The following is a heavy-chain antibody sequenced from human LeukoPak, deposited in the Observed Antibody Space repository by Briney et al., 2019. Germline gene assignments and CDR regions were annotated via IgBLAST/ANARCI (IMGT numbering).Heavy chain of an antibody. V-gene: IGHV4-59*01. D-gene: IGHD1-26*01. Sequence: SETLSLICAVSGGSLNIYYWSWIRQPPGKGLQWIGCIHYSGSTNYNPSLKSRVTISVETSKNQFSLKLGSVTAADTAVYYCARGVGAIRYYYMDVWGKGTTVTVSS. J-gene: IGHJ6*03. CDR1: GGSLNIYY. CDR3: ARGVGAIRYYYMDV. CDR2: IHYSGST.